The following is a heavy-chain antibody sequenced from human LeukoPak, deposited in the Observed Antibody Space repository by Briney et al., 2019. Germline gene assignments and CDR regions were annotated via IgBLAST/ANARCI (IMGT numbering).Heavy chain of an antibody. CDR2: IYHSGST. V-gene: IGHV4-4*02. CDR3: ARDIFPGIMVGAFDI. D-gene: IGHD2-8*01. J-gene: IGHJ3*02. CDR1: GGSISSSNW. Sequence: PSETLSLTCTVSGGSISSSNWWSWVRQPPGKGLEWIGEIYHSGSTNYNPSLKSRVTISVDTSKNQFSLKLSSVTAADTAVYFCARDIFPGIMVGAFDIWGQGTMVTVSS.